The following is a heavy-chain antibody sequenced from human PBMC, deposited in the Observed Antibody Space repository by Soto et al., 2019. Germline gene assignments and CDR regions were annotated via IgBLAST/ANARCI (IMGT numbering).Heavy chain of an antibody. CDR3: TTGEGTARTYYYYYYMDV. Sequence: GGSLRLSCAASGFTFSNAWMSWVRQAPGKGLEWVGRIKSKTDGGTTDYAAPVKGRFTISRDDSKNTLYLQMNSLKTEDTAVYYCTTGEGTARTYYYYYYMDVWGKGTTVTVSS. J-gene: IGHJ6*03. V-gene: IGHV3-15*01. CDR2: IKSKTDGGTT. D-gene: IGHD6-6*01. CDR1: GFTFSNAW.